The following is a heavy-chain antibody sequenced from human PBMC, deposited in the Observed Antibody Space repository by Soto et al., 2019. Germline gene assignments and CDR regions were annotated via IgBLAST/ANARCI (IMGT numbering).Heavy chain of an antibody. Sequence: QVQLVESGGGVVRPGRSLRLSCAASGFTFSSYGMHWVRQAPGKGLEWVAVIWYDGSNKYYADSVKGRFTISRDNSKNTLYLQMNSLRAEDTAVYYCARDAMATNYYYYYGMDVWGQGTTVTVSS. V-gene: IGHV3-33*01. CDR3: ARDAMATNYYYYYGMDV. J-gene: IGHJ6*02. CDR1: GFTFSSYG. CDR2: IWYDGSNK. D-gene: IGHD5-12*01.